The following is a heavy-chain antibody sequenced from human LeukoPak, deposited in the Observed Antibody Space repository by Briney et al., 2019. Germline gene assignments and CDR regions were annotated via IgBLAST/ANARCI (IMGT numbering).Heavy chain of an antibody. V-gene: IGHV3-7*01. Sequence: GGSLSLSCAASGFTFSNYWMTWVRQAPGKGLEWVANIKQDGSEKYYVDSVKGRFTISRDNAKNSLYLQMNSLRAEDTAVYYCARSETTYYYDSSVYFYYYGMDVWGQGTTVTVSS. D-gene: IGHD3-22*01. CDR3: ARSETTYYYDSSVYFYYYGMDV. J-gene: IGHJ6*02. CDR1: GFTFSNYW. CDR2: IKQDGSEK.